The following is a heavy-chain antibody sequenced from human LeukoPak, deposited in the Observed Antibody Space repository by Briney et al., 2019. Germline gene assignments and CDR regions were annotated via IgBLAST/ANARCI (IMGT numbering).Heavy chain of an antibody. CDR2: INHSGST. J-gene: IGHJ4*02. D-gene: IGHD2-2*01. V-gene: IGHV4-34*01. CDR1: GGSFSGYY. Sequence: PSETLSLTCAVSGGSFSGYYWSWIRQPPGKGLEWIGEINHSGSTNYNPSLKSRVTISVDTSKNQFSLKLSSVTAADTAVYYCARGRKDIVVVPAAIFNYWGQGTLVTVSS. CDR3: ARGRKDIVVVPAAIFNY.